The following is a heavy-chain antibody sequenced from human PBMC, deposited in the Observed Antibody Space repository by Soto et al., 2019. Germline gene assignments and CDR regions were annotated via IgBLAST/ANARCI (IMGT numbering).Heavy chain of an antibody. CDR2: INHSGST. Sequence: SETLSLTCAVYGGSFSDYYWSWIRQPPGKGPEWIGEINHSGSTNYNPSLKSRVTISVDTSKNQFSLKLTSVTAADTAVYYCARAAAEQLAYFNYWGQGALVTVSS. J-gene: IGHJ4*02. D-gene: IGHD6-6*01. CDR1: GGSFSDYY. V-gene: IGHV4-34*01. CDR3: ARAAAEQLAYFNY.